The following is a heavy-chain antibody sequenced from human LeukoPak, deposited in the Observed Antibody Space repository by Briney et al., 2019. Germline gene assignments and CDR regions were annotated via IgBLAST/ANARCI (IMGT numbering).Heavy chain of an antibody. CDR3: AITSNGFYYMAV. J-gene: IGHJ6*03. CDR1: GGSISSGSYY. Sequence: SETLSLTCTVSGGSISSGSYYWSWIRQPAGKGLEWIGRIYTSGGANYNPSLKSRVTISVDTSKNQFSLKLSSVTAADTAVYYCAITSNGFYYMAVWGKGTTVTVSS. D-gene: IGHD5-24*01. V-gene: IGHV4-61*02. CDR2: IYTSGGA.